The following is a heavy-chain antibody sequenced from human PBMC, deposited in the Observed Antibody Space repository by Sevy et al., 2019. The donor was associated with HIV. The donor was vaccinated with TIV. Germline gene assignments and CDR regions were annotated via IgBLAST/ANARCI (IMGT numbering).Heavy chain of an antibody. CDR2: INPNSGGT. D-gene: IGHD6-13*01. V-gene: IGHV1-2*02. J-gene: IGHJ6*02. Sequence: ASVKVSCKASGYTFTGYYMHWVRQAPGQGLEWMGWINPNSGGTNYAQKFQGRVTMTRDTSISTAYMELSRLGSDDTAVYYCARVPSRSSWGYYYGMDVWGQGTTVTVSS. CDR3: ARVPSRSSWGYYYGMDV. CDR1: GYTFTGYY.